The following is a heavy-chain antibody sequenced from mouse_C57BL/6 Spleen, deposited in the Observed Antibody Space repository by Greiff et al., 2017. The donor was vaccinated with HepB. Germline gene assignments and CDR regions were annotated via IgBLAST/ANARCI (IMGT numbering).Heavy chain of an antibody. J-gene: IGHJ3*01. V-gene: IGHV1-69*01. CDR3: ARKGYDYDVGFAY. Sequence: QVQLQQSGAELVMPGASVKLSCKASGYTFTSYWMHWVKQRPGQGLEWIGEIDPSDSYTNYNQKFKGKSTLTVDKSSSTAYMQLSSLTSEDSAVYYCARKGYDYDVGFAYWGQGTLVTVSA. D-gene: IGHD2-4*01. CDR2: IDPSDSYT. CDR1: GYTFTSYW.